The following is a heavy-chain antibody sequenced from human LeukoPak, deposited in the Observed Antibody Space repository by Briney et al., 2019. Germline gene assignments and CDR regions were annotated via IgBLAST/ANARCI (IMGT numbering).Heavy chain of an antibody. D-gene: IGHD6-19*01. CDR1: GGSISSYY. J-gene: IGHJ4*02. CDR2: IYTSGST. Sequence: SETLSLTCTVSGGSISSYYWSWIRQPPGKGLEWIGYIYTSGSTNYNPSLKSRVTISVDTSKNQFSLKLSSVTAADTAVYYCARAADSSGYLDYWGQGPLVTVSS. CDR3: ARAADSSGYLDY. V-gene: IGHV4-4*09.